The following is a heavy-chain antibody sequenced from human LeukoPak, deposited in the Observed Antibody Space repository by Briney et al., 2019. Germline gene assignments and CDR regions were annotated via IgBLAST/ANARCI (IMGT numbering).Heavy chain of an antibody. D-gene: IGHD5-18*01. J-gene: IGHJ5*02. V-gene: IGHV3-30*19. CDR2: ITYDGSEM. CDR3: ARNRGYTYDYDSFDP. CDR1: GSTFSSYG. Sequence: GGPLRLSCAASGSTFSSYGMYWVRQAPGKGLECVAFITYDGSEMYYADSVKGRFTISRDNSRDTLYLQVNSLRGDDTAIYYCARNRGYTYDYDSFDPWGQGTLVTVSS.